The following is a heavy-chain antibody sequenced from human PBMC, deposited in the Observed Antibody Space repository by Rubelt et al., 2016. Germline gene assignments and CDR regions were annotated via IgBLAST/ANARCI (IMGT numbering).Heavy chain of an antibody. CDR3: AGRIAADGHFDL. Sequence: QLQLQESGPGLVKSSETLSLTCNVSGGSTSSGDYYWGWIRQPPGKGLEGSGSIYFNGRTFYSASLKSRLSRSFDTSKNQFSLRLNSVTAADTAKYDGAGRIAADGHFDLWGQGTPVTVSS. CDR2: IYFNGRT. J-gene: IGHJ4*02. V-gene: IGHV4-39*01. D-gene: IGHD6-13*01. CDR1: GGSTSSGDYY.